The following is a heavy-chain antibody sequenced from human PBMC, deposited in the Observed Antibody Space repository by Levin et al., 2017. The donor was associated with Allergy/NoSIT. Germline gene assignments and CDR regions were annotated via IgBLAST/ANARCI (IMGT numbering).Heavy chain of an antibody. CDR3: ARYCSSTSCYTGGFDP. CDR2: IYHSGST. Sequence: SQTLSLTCAVSGGSISSGGYSWSWIRQPPGKGLEWIGYIYHSGSTYYNPSLKSRVTISVDRSKNQFSLKLSSVTAADTAVYYCARYCSSTSCYTGGFDPWGQGTLVTVSS. V-gene: IGHV4-30-2*01. CDR1: GGSISSGGYS. D-gene: IGHD2-2*02. J-gene: IGHJ5*02.